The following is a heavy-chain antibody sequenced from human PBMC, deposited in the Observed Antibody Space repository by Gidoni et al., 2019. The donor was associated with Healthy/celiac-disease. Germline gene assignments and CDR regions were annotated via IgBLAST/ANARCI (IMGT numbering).Heavy chain of an antibody. CDR3: ATTIKYNWNDPGAFDI. J-gene: IGHJ3*02. CDR2: IYPGDSDT. D-gene: IGHD1-1*01. V-gene: IGHV5-51*01. Sequence: EVQLVQSGAEVKKPGESLKISCKGSGYSFTSYWIGWVRQMPGKGLEWMGIIYPGDSDTRYSPSFQGQVTISADKSISTAYLQWSSLKASDTAMYYCATTIKYNWNDPGAFDIWGQGTMVTVSS. CDR1: GYSFTSYW.